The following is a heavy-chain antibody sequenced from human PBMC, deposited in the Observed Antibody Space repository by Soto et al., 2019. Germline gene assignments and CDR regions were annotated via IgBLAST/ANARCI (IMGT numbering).Heavy chain of an antibody. V-gene: IGHV4-59*01. CDR1: GGSISSFY. CDR2: ISYSGST. Sequence: QVQLQESGPGLVKPSETLSLNCTVSGGSISSFYWSWVRQTPGKGLEWIGYISYSGSTNYNPSLNSRVTISVDTSKKQFDLKLTSVTTADTAVYYCTRWQGSYRDQWGQGTLVTVSS. J-gene: IGHJ4*02. D-gene: IGHD3-10*01. CDR3: TRWQGSYRDQ.